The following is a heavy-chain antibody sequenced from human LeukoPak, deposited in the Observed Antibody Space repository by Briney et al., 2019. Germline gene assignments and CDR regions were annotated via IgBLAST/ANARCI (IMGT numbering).Heavy chain of an antibody. V-gene: IGHV3-7*04. CDR1: AFTFSSYW. CDR3: ARGYGSGSYTPTKN. CDR2: IKHGGSEK. D-gene: IGHD3-10*01. Sequence: PGGSLRLSCAASAFTFSSYWMHWVRQAPGKGLEWVANIKHGGSEKYYVDSVEGRSTISRDDAKNSLYLEMNGLRVEDTAVYYCARGYGSGSYTPTKNWGQGVLVTVSS. J-gene: IGHJ4*02.